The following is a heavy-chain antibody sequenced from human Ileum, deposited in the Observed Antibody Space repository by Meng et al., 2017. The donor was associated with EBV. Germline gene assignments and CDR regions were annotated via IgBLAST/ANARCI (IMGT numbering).Heavy chain of an antibody. CDR2: IYHSGIT. CDR3: ARDPTGGEDHQRV. CDR1: GGSISSSNW. Sequence: VLLRESGPGLVKPSGTLSLTCAVPGGSISSSNWWSWVRQPPGKGLEWIGKIYHSGITIYNPSLKSRVTMSVDNSKNQFSLKLNSMTAADTAVYYCARDPTGGEDHQRVWGQGTLVTVSS. J-gene: IGHJ4*02. V-gene: IGHV4-4*02. D-gene: IGHD1-14*01.